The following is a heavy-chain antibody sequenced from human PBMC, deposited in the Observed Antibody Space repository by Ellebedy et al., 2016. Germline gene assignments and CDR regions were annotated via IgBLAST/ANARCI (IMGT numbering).Heavy chain of an antibody. V-gene: IGHV5-51*01. Sequence: GESLKISCKGSGSSFSTYWIGWVRQKPGKGLEWMGMIFPEDSDTRYSPSFEGQVTMSADKSIRTAYLQWSSLKASDTATYYCARHYCSGGSCSSNYFQHWGQGTLVAVSS. CDR3: ARHYCSGGSCSSNYFQH. CDR1: GSSFSTYW. J-gene: IGHJ1*01. D-gene: IGHD2-15*01. CDR2: IFPEDSDT.